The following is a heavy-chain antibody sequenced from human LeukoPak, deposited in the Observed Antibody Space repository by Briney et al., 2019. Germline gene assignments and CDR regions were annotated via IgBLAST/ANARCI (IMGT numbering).Heavy chain of an antibody. CDR3: ARGSGWYKSFDY. CDR2: ISSSGSTI. V-gene: IGHV3-48*03. Sequence: GGSLRLSCAASGFTFSSYEMNWVRQAPGKGLEWVSYISSSGSTIYYADSVKGRFTISRDNAKNSLYLQMNSLRAEDTAVYYCARGSGWYKSFDYWGQGTLVTVSS. J-gene: IGHJ4*02. D-gene: IGHD6-19*01. CDR1: GFTFSSYE.